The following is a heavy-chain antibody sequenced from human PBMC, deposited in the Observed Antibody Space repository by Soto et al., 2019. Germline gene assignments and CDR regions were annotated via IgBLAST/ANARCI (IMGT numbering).Heavy chain of an antibody. CDR1: GCTFSSYI. J-gene: IGHJ5*02. CDR2: ISSSSSTI. Sequence: GGSMIVSCAASGCTFSSYIMNWVRQAPGKGLEWVSYISSSSSTIYYADSVKGRFTISRDNAKNSLYLQMNSLRDEDTAVYYCARVKDNWNSNWFDPWGQGTLVTVSS. V-gene: IGHV3-48*02. CDR3: ARVKDNWNSNWFDP. D-gene: IGHD1-7*01.